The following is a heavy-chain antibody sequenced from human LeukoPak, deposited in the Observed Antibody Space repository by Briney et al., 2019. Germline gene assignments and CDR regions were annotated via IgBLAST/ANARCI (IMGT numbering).Heavy chain of an antibody. Sequence: ASVKVSCKASGYTFTSYGISWVRQAPGQGLEWMGWISAYNGNTNYAQKLQGRVTMTTDTSTSTAYMELRSLRSDDTAVYYCARTPIRLWYYYYYTDVWGKGTTVTVSS. CDR2: ISAYNGNT. D-gene: IGHD3-16*01. CDR1: GYTFTSYG. V-gene: IGHV1-18*01. CDR3: ARTPIRLWYYYYYTDV. J-gene: IGHJ6*03.